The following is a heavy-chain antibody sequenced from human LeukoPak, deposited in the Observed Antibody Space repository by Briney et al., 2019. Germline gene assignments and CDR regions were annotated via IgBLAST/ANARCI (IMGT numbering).Heavy chain of an antibody. Sequence: GGSLRLSCAASGLSFSTYSMGWVRQAPGKGLEWVSSISSSSSYIYYADSVRGRFTISRDNAKNSLFLQMNSLRAEGTAVYYCAIEPPGYYWGQGTLVTVSS. V-gene: IGHV3-21*01. CDR3: AIEPPGYY. CDR2: ISSSSSYI. D-gene: IGHD1-14*01. J-gene: IGHJ4*02. CDR1: GLSFSTYS.